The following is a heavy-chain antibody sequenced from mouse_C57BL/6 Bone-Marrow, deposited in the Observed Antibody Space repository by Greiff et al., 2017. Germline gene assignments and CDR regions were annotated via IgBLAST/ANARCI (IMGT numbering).Heavy chain of an antibody. CDR3: ARGYDYDYAMDY. J-gene: IGHJ4*01. CDR1: GYSFTDYN. D-gene: IGHD2-4*01. V-gene: IGHV1-39*01. Sequence: VHVKQSGPELVKPGASVKISCKASGYSFTDYNMNWVKQSNGKSLEWIGVINPHYGTTSYNQKFKGKATLTVDQSSSTAYMQLNSRTSEDSAGYYWARGYDYDYAMDYGGQGTSVTVSS. CDR2: INPHYGTT.